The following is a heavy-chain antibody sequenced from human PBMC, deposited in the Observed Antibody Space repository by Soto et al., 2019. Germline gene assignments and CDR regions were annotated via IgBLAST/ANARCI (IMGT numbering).Heavy chain of an antibody. D-gene: IGHD3-10*02. J-gene: IGHJ6*02. Sequence: QVQLVQSGAEVKKPGSSVTVSCKASGGTFSSYAISWVRQAPGQGLEWMGGIIPIFGTANYAQKFQGRVTITADESTSTAYMELSSLRSEDTAVYYCAGNPNVGQGYYYYGMDVWGQGTTVTVSS. CDR3: AGNPNVGQGYYYYGMDV. CDR1: GGTFSSYA. CDR2: IIPIFGTA. V-gene: IGHV1-69*01.